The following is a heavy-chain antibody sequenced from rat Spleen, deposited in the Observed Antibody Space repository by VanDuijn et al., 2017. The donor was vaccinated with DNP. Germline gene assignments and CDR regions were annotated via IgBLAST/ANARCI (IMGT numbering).Heavy chain of an antibody. D-gene: IGHD4-3*01. CDR2: IIYDGTTT. CDR3: VRWNSGHFDY. CDR1: GFTFSDYA. J-gene: IGHJ2*01. Sequence: EVQLVESGGGLVQPGNSLKLSCADSGFTFSDYAMAWVRQSPKKALEWVATIIYDGTTTYYRDSVKGRFTISRDNAKNTLYLQMNSLRSEDTATYYCVRWNSGHFDYWGQGVMVTVSS. V-gene: IGHV5-17*01.